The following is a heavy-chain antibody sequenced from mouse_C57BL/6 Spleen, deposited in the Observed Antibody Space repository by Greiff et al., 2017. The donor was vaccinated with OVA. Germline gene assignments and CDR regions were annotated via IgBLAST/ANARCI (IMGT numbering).Heavy chain of an antibody. D-gene: IGHD2-5*01. CDR2: ISSGGSYT. J-gene: IGHJ4*01. V-gene: IGHV5-6*01. CDR1: GFTFSSYG. CDR3: ARPGSNYPYYAIDD. Sequence: EVKLVESGGDLVKPGGSLKLSCAASGFTFSSYGMSWVRQTPDKRLEWVATISSGGSYTYYPDSVKGHYTISRDNAKNTVYLQMSSLKSEDTAMYYGARPGSNYPYYAIDDWGTGTTVTVSS.